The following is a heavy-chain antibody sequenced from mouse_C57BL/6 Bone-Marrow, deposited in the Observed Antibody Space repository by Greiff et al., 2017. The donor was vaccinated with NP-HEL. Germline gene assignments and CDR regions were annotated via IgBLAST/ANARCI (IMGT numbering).Heavy chain of an antibody. D-gene: IGHD2-3*01. CDR2: IYPGGGYT. Sequence: VQLQQSGAELVRPGTSVKMSCKASGYTFTNYWIGWAKQRPGHGLEWIGDIYPGGGYTNYNEKFKGKATLTADKSSSTAYMQLSSLTSEDSAVYFGARLSGYFSYWYFDVWGTGTTVTVSS. J-gene: IGHJ1*03. CDR1: GYTFTNYW. V-gene: IGHV1-63*01. CDR3: ARLSGYFSYWYFDV.